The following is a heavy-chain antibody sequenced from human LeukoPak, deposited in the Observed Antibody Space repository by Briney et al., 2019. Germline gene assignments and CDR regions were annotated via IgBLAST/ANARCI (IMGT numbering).Heavy chain of an antibody. CDR1: GGTFSSYA. CDR3: ARDSSGYYFDY. Sequence: VASVKVSCTASGGTFSSYAISWVRQAPGQGLEWMGGIIPIFGTANYAQKFQGRVTITADESTSTAYMELSSLRSEDTAVYYCARDSSGYYFDYWGQGTLVTVSS. CDR2: IIPIFGTA. J-gene: IGHJ4*02. V-gene: IGHV1-69*13. D-gene: IGHD3-22*01.